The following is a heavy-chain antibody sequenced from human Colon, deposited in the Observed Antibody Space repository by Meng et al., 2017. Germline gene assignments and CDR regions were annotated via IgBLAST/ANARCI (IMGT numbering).Heavy chain of an antibody. CDR1: GFTFMSYS. D-gene: IGHD4-17*01. J-gene: IGHJ4*02. CDR3: ARAEYGDLDFDH. CDR2: VSSNSYYI. Sequence: EVQLVESGGGLVKPGGSRRRACAASGFTFMSYSMNWVRQAPGKGLEWVSSVSSNSYYIYYADSVEGRFTISRDNAKNSLYLQMNSLRAEDTAVYYCARAEYGDLDFDHWGQGTLVTVSS. V-gene: IGHV3-21*06.